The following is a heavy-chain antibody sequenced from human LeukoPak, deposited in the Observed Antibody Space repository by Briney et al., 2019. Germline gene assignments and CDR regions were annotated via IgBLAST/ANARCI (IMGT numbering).Heavy chain of an antibody. D-gene: IGHD2-21*02. CDR3: AREVYCGGDCRYYFDY. CDR1: GGSISSYY. CDR2: IYYSGST. Sequence: PSETLSLTCTVSGGSISSYYLSWIRQPPGKGLEWIGYIYYSGSTNYNPSLKSRVTISVDTSKNQFSLKLSSVTAADTAVYYCAREVYCGGDCRYYFDYWGQGTLVTVSS. J-gene: IGHJ4*02. V-gene: IGHV4-59*01.